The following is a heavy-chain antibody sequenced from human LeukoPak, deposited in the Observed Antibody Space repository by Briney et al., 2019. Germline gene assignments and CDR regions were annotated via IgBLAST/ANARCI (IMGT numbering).Heavy chain of an antibody. CDR2: ISAYNGST. D-gene: IGHD5-24*01. V-gene: IGHV1-18*01. Sequence: ASVKVSCKASGYTFTSYGISWVRQAPGQGLEWMGWISAYNGSTNYAQKLQGRVTMTTDTSTSTAYMELRSLRSDDTAVYYCARVVRWLQFQGSPDYWGQGTLVTVSS. CDR3: ARVVRWLQFQGSPDY. CDR1: GYTFTSYG. J-gene: IGHJ4*02.